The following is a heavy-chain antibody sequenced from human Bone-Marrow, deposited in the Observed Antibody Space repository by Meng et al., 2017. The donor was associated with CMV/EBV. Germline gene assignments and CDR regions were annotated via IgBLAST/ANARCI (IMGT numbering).Heavy chain of an antibody. J-gene: IGHJ6*02. CDR2: ISYDGSNK. D-gene: IGHD3-3*01. CDR1: GFTFSSYA. V-gene: IGHV3-30*04. CDR3: ANALRFLEWLPDGMDV. Sequence: GESLKISCAASGFTFSSYAMHWVRQAPGKGLEWVAVISYDGSNKYYADSVKGRFTISRDNSKNTLYLQMNSLRAEDTAVYYCANALRFLEWLPDGMDVWGQGTTVTVSS.